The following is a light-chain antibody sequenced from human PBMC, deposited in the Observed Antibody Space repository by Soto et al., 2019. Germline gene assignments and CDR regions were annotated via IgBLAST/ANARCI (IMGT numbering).Light chain of an antibody. V-gene: IGKV1-9*01. J-gene: IGKJ5*01. CDR1: QGISSY. CDR3: QQRDSYPIT. CDR2: AAS. Sequence: IQLTQSPSSLSGSVGDRVTIGCRGSQGISSYLALYQQKPGKAPKLLIYAASTLESGVPSRFSGSGSGTDFTLTFSSLQPEDFATYFCQQRDSYPITCGQGTRLEIK.